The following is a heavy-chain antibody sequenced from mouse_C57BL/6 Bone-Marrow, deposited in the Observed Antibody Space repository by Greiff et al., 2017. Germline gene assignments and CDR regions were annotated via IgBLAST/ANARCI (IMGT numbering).Heavy chain of an antibody. CDR2: ISRGGSYT. V-gene: IGHV5-6*01. D-gene: IGHD1-1*01. CDR1: GFTFSSYC. J-gene: IGHJ1*03. CDR3: ASRGRRRYFDV. Sequence: EVQGVESGGDLVKPGASLKLSCAASGFTFSSYCMSWVRQTPDKRLEWVATISRGGSYTYYPDSVKGRFTIPRDNARNTLYLQMSRLEYEDTAEYYGASRGRRRYFDVWGTGTTVTVSS.